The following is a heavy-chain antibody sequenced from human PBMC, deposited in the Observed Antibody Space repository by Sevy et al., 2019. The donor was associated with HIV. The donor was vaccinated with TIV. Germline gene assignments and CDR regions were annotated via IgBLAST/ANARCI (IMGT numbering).Heavy chain of an antibody. J-gene: IGHJ5*02. CDR3: TRVRALNYYDSSVSMEYNWFDP. CDR2: MNPNTGNT. V-gene: IGHV1-8*01. CDR1: GYTFTSYD. D-gene: IGHD3-22*01. Sequence: ASVKVSCKTSGYTFTSYDINWVGQATGQGLEWMGWMNPNTGNTGFAQKFQDRVTMTRDTSTSTAYMELRSLRSDDTAIYYCTRVRALNYYDSSVSMEYNWFDPWGQGTLVTVSS.